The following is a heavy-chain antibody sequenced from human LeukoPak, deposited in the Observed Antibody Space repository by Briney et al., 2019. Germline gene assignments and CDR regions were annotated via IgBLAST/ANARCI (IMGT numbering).Heavy chain of an antibody. CDR1: GGSISSSSYY. CDR2: IYYSGST. Sequence: SETLSLTCTVSGGSISSSSYYWGWIRQPPGKGLEWIGSIYYSGSTYYNPSLKSRVTISVDTSKNQFSLKLSSVTAADTAVYYCARLGPVEMAKIALDYWGQGTLVTVSS. J-gene: IGHJ4*02. V-gene: IGHV4-39*01. D-gene: IGHD5-24*01. CDR3: ARLGPVEMAKIALDY.